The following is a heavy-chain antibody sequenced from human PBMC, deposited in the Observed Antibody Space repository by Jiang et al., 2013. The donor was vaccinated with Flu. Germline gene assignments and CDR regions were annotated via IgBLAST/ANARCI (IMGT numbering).Heavy chain of an antibody. D-gene: IGHD4-11*01. CDR3: ARLRRSNYDWFDP. J-gene: IGHJ5*02. CDR1: GGSISSGGYY. Sequence: PGLVKPSQTLSLTCTVSGGSISSGGYYWSWIRQPPGKGLEWIGFIYNSGITKYNPSLESRVTVSADTSKNQFSLRLSSVTAADTAVYYCARLRRSNYDWFDPWGQGTLVTVSS. V-gene: IGHV4-61*02. CDR2: IYNSGIT.